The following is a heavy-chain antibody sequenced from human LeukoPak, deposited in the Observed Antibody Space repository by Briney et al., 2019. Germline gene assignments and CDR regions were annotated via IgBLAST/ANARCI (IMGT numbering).Heavy chain of an antibody. Sequence: ASVKVSCKASGYTFTTYGISWVRQAPGQGLEWMGWISAHNGNTKYAKKFQGRVTMTTDTSTSTAYMELRSLRSDDTAVYYCARDYGSGSYTLYYFGMDVWGQGTTGTLSS. J-gene: IGHJ6*02. CDR3: ARDYGSGSYTLYYFGMDV. CDR2: ISAHNGNT. CDR1: GYTFTTYG. V-gene: IGHV1-18*01. D-gene: IGHD3-10*01.